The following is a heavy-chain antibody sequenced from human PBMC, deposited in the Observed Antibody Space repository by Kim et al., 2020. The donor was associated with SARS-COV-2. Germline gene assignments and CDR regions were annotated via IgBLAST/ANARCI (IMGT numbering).Heavy chain of an antibody. Sequence: SVKVSCKASGFTFTSSAVQWVRQARGQRLEWIGWIVVGSGNTNYAQKFQERVTITRDMSTSTAYMELSSLRSEDTAVYYCAASYKPLSWFDPWGQGTLVTVSS. D-gene: IGHD1-20*01. V-gene: IGHV1-58*01. CDR1: GFTFTSSA. CDR2: IVVGSGNT. CDR3: AASYKPLSWFDP. J-gene: IGHJ5*02.